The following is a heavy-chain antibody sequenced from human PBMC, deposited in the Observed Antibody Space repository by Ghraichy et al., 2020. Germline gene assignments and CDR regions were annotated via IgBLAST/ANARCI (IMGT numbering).Heavy chain of an antibody. CDR3: ARDNTPTYYYDSSGYPIGEYFDY. Sequence: GGSLRLSCAASGFTFSSYSMNWVRQAPGKGLEWVSSISSSSSYIYYADSVKGRFTISRDNAKNSLYLQMNSLRAEDTAVYYCARDNTPTYYYDSSGYPIGEYFDYWGQGTLVTVSS. J-gene: IGHJ4*02. CDR1: GFTFSSYS. V-gene: IGHV3-21*01. D-gene: IGHD3-22*01. CDR2: ISSSSSYI.